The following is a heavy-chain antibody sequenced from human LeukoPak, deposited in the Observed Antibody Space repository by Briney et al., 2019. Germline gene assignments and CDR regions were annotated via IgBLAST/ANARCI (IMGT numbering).Heavy chain of an antibody. D-gene: IGHD3-22*01. Sequence: GGSLRLSCAASGFTFSSYAMSWVRQAPGKGLEWVSAISGSGGSTYYAGSVKGRFTISRDNSKNTLYLQMNSPRAEDTAVYYCAKGYYYDSSGFDYWGQGTLVTVSS. CDR3: AKGYYYDSSGFDY. J-gene: IGHJ4*02. CDR1: GFTFSSYA. CDR2: ISGSGGST. V-gene: IGHV3-23*01.